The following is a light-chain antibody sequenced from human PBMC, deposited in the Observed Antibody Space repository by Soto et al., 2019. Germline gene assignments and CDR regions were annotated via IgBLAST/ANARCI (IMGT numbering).Light chain of an antibody. Sequence: EIVLTQSPGTLSLSPGERVTLSCRASESINSYLAWYQQKPGQAPRLLIYDASNRATGIPARFSASGSGTDFTLTISRLEPEDFAVYYCQQRSNWPLTFGGGTTVEIK. J-gene: IGKJ4*01. CDR1: ESINSY. CDR3: QQRSNWPLT. V-gene: IGKV3-11*01. CDR2: DAS.